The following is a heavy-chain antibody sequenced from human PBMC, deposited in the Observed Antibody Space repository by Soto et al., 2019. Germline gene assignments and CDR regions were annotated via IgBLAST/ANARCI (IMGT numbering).Heavy chain of an antibody. CDR3: ARDQSQGQMLLPYFDY. CDR1: GFNFPGYS. D-gene: IGHD3-10*02. V-gene: IGHV3-21*04. CDR2: ISSGSHFI. Sequence: VQLVESGGGLVKPGGSLRLSCAASGFNFPGYSMNWVRQAPGKGLEWVASISSGSHFIYYADSVRGRFTISRDNARDSLLLQMNILRAGDTGVYFCARDQSQGQMLLPYFDYWGQGTLVTVSS. J-gene: IGHJ4*02.